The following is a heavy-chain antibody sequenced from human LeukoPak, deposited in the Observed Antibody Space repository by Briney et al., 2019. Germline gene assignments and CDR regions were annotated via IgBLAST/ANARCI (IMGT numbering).Heavy chain of an antibody. CDR2: VFNNGGT. J-gene: IGHJ4*02. CDR1: GRSMGSYH. D-gene: IGHD6-25*01. Sequence: SETLSLTCSVSGRSMGSYHWNWIRQPSGKGLEWVGIVFNNGGTKHNASLKSRVAISVDTSKNQFALKLSSVTAADTAVYYCVASYGGYVLDYWGQGALVIVSS. CDR3: VASYGGYVLDY. V-gene: IGHV4-59*01.